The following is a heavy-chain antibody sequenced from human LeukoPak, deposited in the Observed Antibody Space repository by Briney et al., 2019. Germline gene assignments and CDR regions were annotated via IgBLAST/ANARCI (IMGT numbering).Heavy chain of an antibody. V-gene: IGHV3-23*01. D-gene: IGHD6-19*01. CDR1: GFIFRSYA. CDR2: ISGGGGST. J-gene: IGHJ4*02. CDR3: ARRAAYNSAWYHTDF. Sequence: GGSLRLSCAASGFIFRSYAMSWVRQAPGKGLEWVSAISGGGGSTFYADSVKGRFTISRDNSKNTLFLQMNGLRAEDTAVYYCARRAAYNSAWYHTDFWGQGTLVTVSP.